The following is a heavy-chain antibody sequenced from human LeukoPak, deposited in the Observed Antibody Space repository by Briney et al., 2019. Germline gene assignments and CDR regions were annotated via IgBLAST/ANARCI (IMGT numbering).Heavy chain of an antibody. CDR3: AKGGKWDVTPFDY. CDR1: GFTFTSYS. CDR2: ISGGGGST. J-gene: IGHJ4*02. V-gene: IGHV3-23*01. D-gene: IGHD1-26*01. Sequence: PGGSLRLSCAASGFTFTSYSMNWVRQAPGKGLEWVSTISGGGGSTHYADSVKGRFTISRDNSKNTLYPQVNSLRAEDTAVYYCAKGGKWDVTPFDYWGQGTLVTVSS.